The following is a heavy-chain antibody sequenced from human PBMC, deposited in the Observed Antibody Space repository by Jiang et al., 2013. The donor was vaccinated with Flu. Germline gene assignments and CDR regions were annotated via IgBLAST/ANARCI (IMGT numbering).Heavy chain of an antibody. CDR3: ARVFGLSEQQLVRGYYGMDV. CDR2: IIPIFGTA. J-gene: IGHJ6*02. D-gene: IGHD6-13*01. Sequence: GAEVKKPGSSVKVSCKASGGTFSSYAISWVRQAPGQGLEWMGGIIPIFGTANYAQKFQGRVTITADKSTSTAYMELSSLRSEDTAVYYCARVFGLSEQQLVRGYYGMDVWGQGTTVTVSS. V-gene: IGHV1-69*06. CDR1: GGTFSSYA.